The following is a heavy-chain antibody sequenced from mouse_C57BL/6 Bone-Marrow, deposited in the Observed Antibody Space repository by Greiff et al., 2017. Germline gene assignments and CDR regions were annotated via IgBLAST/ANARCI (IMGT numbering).Heavy chain of an antibody. CDR3: ARPECCGSSLFAY. V-gene: IGHV5-4*01. CDR2: ISAGGSYT. CDR1: GFTFSSYA. D-gene: IGHD1-1*01. J-gene: IGHJ3*01. Sequence: EVHVVESGGGLVKPGGSLKLSCAASGFTFSSYAMSWVRQTPEKRLEWVATISAGGSYTYYPDNVKGRFTISRDNAKNNLYLQMSQLKSEDTAMYYCARPECCGSSLFAYWGQGTLVTVSA.